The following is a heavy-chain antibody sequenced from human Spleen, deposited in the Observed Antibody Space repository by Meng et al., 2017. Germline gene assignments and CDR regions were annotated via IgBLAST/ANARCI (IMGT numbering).Heavy chain of an antibody. Sequence: GESLKISCAASGFSVSHNYMSWVRQAPGKGLEWVSGINWHGGRTGYADSVKGRFTISRDNSKNTLYLQMNSLRAEDTAVYYCAKDGVFYSSGPPDYWGQGTLVTVSS. D-gene: IGHD6-19*01. V-gene: IGHV3-20*04. CDR3: AKDGVFYSSGPPDY. CDR1: GFSVSHNY. CDR2: INWHGGRT. J-gene: IGHJ4*02.